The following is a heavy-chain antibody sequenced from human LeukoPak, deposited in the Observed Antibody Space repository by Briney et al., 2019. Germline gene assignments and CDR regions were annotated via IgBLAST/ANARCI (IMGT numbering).Heavy chain of an antibody. Sequence: SETLSLTCTVSGASIGTGGFYWGWIRQPPGRELEYIGSILYSGTTYHNPSLRSRVTISIDTSKNQLSLKVTSVTAADAAIYHCARLSSGGYRNACDIWGQGTMVTVSS. CDR3: ARLSSGGYRNACDI. CDR1: GASIGTGGFY. V-gene: IGHV4-39*01. D-gene: IGHD6-19*01. J-gene: IGHJ3*02. CDR2: ILYSGTT.